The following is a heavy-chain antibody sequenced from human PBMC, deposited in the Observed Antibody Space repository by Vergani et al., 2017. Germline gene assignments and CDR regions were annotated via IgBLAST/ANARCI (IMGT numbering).Heavy chain of an antibody. J-gene: IGHJ6*02. D-gene: IGHD2-15*01. Sequence: QVQLVQSGAEVKKPGSSVKVSCKASGGTFSSYAISWVRQAPGQGLEWMGRIIPILGIANYAQKFQGRVTITADKSTSTAYMELSSLRSEDTAVYYCAIDRYCSGGSCYSRLFRPPEAQVGNGMDVWSQGTTVTVSS. CDR2: IIPILGIA. V-gene: IGHV1-69*04. CDR1: GGTFSSYA. CDR3: AIDRYCSGGSCYSRLFRPPEAQVGNGMDV.